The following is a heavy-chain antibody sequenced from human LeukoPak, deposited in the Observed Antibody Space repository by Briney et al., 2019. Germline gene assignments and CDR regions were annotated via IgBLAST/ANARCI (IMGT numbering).Heavy chain of an antibody. V-gene: IGHV3-30*02. CDR3: AKDLLIVVVPAAIPDWFDP. CDR1: GFTFSSYG. CDR2: IRYDGSNK. J-gene: IGHJ5*02. Sequence: GGSLRLSCAASGFTFSSYGMHWVRQAPGKGLEWVAFIRYDGSNKYYADSVKGRFTISRDNSKNTLYLQMNSLRAEDTAVYYCAKDLLIVVVPAAIPDWFDPWGQGTLVTVSS. D-gene: IGHD2-2*02.